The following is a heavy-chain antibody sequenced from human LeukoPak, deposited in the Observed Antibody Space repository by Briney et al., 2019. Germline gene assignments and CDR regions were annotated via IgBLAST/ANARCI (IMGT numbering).Heavy chain of an antibody. D-gene: IGHD6-19*01. Sequence: GASVKVSCKTSGGTFNNSAISWVRQAPGQGLEWLGGIMPLFGTAGYAQKFQGRVTITKDESTRTVYLELSSLRSEDTAVYYCATRSGWPLGGDYWGQGTLVTVSS. J-gene: IGHJ4*02. V-gene: IGHV1-69*05. CDR2: IMPLFGTA. CDR1: GGTFNNSA. CDR3: ATRSGWPLGGDY.